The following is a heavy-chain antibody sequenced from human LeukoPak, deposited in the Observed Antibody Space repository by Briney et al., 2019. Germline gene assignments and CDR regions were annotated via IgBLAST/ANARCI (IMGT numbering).Heavy chain of an antibody. J-gene: IGHJ5*02. CDR2: ISTSSRYI. D-gene: IGHD2-2*01. CDR1: GFTLSNYG. Sequence: GGSLRLSCAASGFTLSNYGMNWVRQAPGKGLEWLSSISTSSRYIYYKDSVRGRFTISRDDAKNSLYLEMNSLRAEDTAVYYCARADCSSSTCYLRRSWFDPWGQGTLVTVSS. V-gene: IGHV3-21*01. CDR3: ARADCSSSTCYLRRSWFDP.